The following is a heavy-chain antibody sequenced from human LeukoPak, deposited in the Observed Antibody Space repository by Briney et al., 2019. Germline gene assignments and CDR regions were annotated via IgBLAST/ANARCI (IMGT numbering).Heavy chain of an antibody. V-gene: IGHV3-33*01. CDR2: IWYDGSNK. J-gene: IGHJ4*02. Sequence: GRSLRLSCAASGFTFSSYGMHWVRQAPGKGLEWVAVIWYDGSNKYHADSVKGRFTISRDNSKNTLYLQMNSLRAEDTAVYYCARNYYDSSGYHDFFDYWGQGTLVTVSS. CDR3: ARNYYDSSGYHDFFDY. CDR1: GFTFSSYG. D-gene: IGHD3-22*01.